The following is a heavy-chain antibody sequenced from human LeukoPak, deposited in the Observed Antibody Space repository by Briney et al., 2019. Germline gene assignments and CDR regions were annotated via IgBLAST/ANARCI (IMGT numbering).Heavy chain of an antibody. V-gene: IGHV3-7*05. D-gene: IGHD2-21*01. CDR1: GFTLSRHW. CDR3: TRIIVEVIGVSDYCDY. J-gene: IGHJ4*02. CDR2: ISPDGSAT. Sequence: GGSLRLSCAASGFTLSRHWMYWVRQAPGKGLEWVANISPDGSATYYGDSVKGRFTISRDNAQNSLYLQMNSLRAEDTAVYYCTRIIVEVIGVSDYCDYWGQGTLVTVSS.